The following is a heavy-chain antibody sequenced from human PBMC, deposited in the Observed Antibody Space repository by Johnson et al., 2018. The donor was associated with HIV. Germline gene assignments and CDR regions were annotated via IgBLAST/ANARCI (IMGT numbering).Heavy chain of an antibody. Sequence: QVQLVESGGGVVQPGRSVRLSCAASGLSFSDYGMHWVRQAPGKGLEWVAVISYDGSNKYYADSVKGRFTISRDNSKRTLYLQMNSLRAEDTAMYYCARRRVAGDDAFDMWGQGTMVTVAS. CDR1: GLSFSDYG. CDR3: ARRRVAGDDAFDM. V-gene: IGHV3-30*03. J-gene: IGHJ3*02. D-gene: IGHD6-19*01. CDR2: ISYDGSNK.